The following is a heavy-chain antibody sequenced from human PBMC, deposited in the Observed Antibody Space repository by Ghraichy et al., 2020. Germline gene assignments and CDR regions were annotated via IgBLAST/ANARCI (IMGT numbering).Heavy chain of an antibody. V-gene: IGHV3-7*01. CDR2: IKKDGSEK. J-gene: IGHJ4*02. D-gene: IGHD2-21*02. CDR3: ARDLGGDWYFDY. CDR1: GFIFSGYW. Sequence: GGSLRLSCAASGFIFSGYWMSWVRQAPGKGPEWVANIKKDGSEKYYVDSVKGRFTISRDNAKNSLYLQMNSLRAEDTAVYYCARDLGGDWYFDYWGQGDLVTVSS.